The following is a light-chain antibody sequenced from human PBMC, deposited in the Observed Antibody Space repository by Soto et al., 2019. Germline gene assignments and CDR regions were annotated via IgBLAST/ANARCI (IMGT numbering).Light chain of an antibody. CDR1: SSNIGAGYD. CDR3: LSLDSSLSVV. CDR2: GNT. J-gene: IGLJ2*01. V-gene: IGLV1-40*01. Sequence: QLVLTQPPSVSGAPGQRVTISCTGSSSNIGAGYDVHWYQQLPGRAPKLLIYGNTNRPAGVPYRFSGSKSGTSASLAITGLQAEDEDDYYGLSLDSSLSVVFGGGTKLTVL.